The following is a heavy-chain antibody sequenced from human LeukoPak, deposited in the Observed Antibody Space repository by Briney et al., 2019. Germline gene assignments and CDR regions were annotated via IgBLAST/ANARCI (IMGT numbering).Heavy chain of an antibody. CDR1: GYSISSGYY. D-gene: IGHD3-10*01. CDR3: ARDAGGSGSYYMVN. V-gene: IGHV4-38-2*02. J-gene: IGHJ4*02. CDR2: IYHSGST. Sequence: SETLSLTCTVSGYSISSGYYWGWIRQPPGKGLEWIGSIYHSGSTYYNPSLKSRVTISVDTSKNQFSLKLSSVTAADTAVYYCARDAGGSGSYYMVNWGQGTLVTVSS.